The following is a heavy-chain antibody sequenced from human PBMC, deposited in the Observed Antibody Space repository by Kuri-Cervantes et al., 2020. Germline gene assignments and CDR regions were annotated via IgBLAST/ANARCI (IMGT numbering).Heavy chain of an antibody. D-gene: IGHD2-8*02. CDR1: GYTLTELS. Sequence: ASVKVSCKVSGYTLTELSMHWVRQAPGKGLEWMGGFDPEDGETIYAQKFQGRVTMTEDTSTDTAYMEQSSLRSEDTAVYYCSRLLGQPSNRAFGYGMDVWGQGTTVTVSS. CDR2: FDPEDGET. V-gene: IGHV1-24*01. CDR3: SRLLGQPSNRAFGYGMDV. J-gene: IGHJ6*02.